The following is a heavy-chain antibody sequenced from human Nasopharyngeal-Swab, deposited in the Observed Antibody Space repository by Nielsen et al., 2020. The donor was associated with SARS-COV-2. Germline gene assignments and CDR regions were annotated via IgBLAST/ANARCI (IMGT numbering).Heavy chain of an antibody. V-gene: IGHV3-11*05. CDR2: ISSSSHT. CDR1: GFTFSDYY. CDR3: ARGTATGWFDP. Sequence: GESLKISCAASGFTFSDYYMSWIRQAPGKGLEWVSYISSSSHTNYADSVKGRFTISRDNAKNSLYLQMNSLRAEDTAVYYCARGTATGWFDPWGQGTLVTVSS. D-gene: IGHD4-17*01. J-gene: IGHJ5*02.